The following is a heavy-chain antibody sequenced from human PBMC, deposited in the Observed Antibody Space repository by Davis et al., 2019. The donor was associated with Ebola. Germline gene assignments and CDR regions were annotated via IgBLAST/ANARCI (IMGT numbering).Heavy chain of an antibody. CDR1: GYTFTSYA. CDR3: ARRGGYCSGGSCYSYAFDI. V-gene: IGHV1-69*06. CDR2: IIPIFGTA. D-gene: IGHD2-15*01. Sequence: SVKVSCKASGYTFTSYAMHWVRQAPGQGLEWMGGIIPIFGTANYAQKFQGRVTITADKSASTAYMELSSLRSEDTAVYYCARRGGYCSGGSCYSYAFDIWGQGTMVTVSS. J-gene: IGHJ3*02.